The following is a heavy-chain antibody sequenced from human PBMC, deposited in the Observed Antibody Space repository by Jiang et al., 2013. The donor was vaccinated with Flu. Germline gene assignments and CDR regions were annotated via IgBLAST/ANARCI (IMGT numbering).Heavy chain of an antibody. D-gene: IGHD3-22*01. CDR2: SYDGSNK. V-gene: IGHV3-30*18. J-gene: IGHJ3*02. CDR3: AKDGHYYDSSGYYPGDAFDI. Sequence: SYDGSNKYYADSVKGRFTISRDNSKNTLYLQMNSLRAEDTAVYYCAKDGHYYDSSGYYPGDAFDIWGQGTMVTVSS.